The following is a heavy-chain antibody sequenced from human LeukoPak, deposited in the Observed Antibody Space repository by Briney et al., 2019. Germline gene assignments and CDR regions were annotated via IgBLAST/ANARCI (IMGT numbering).Heavy chain of an antibody. V-gene: IGHV3-23*01. CDR2: MSGSGINT. Sequence: GGSLRLSCAASGFTFSSHAMSWVRQAPGKGLEWLSAMSGSGINTFYADSVKGRFTVSRDNSKNTLYLQMNSLRAEDTAVYYCARRGYYYDSSGYWPNDAFDIWGQGTMVTVSS. CDR3: ARRGYYYDSSGYWPNDAFDI. D-gene: IGHD3-22*01. CDR1: GFTFSSHA. J-gene: IGHJ3*02.